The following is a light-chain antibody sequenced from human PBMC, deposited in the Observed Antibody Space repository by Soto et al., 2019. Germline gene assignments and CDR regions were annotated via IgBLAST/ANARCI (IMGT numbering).Light chain of an antibody. CDR2: SVS. CDR3: FSFTTTSTHV. CDR1: SSDIGAHNH. Sequence: QSVLTQPASVSGSPGQSITISCSGSSSDIGAHNHVAWFQQFPGKTPKLVIYSVSDRPSGVSYRFSGSKSGNTAYLTISGLQVEDEAEYFCFSFTTTSTHVFGTGTKVTVL. V-gene: IGLV2-14*01. J-gene: IGLJ1*01.